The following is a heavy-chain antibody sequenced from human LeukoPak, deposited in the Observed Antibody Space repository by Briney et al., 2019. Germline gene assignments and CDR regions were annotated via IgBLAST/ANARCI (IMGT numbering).Heavy chain of an antibody. D-gene: IGHD3-22*01. CDR3: AKDGYNYDSSGHFDY. CDR1: GFTFSTYA. CDR2: ISGSGGAT. J-gene: IGHJ4*02. V-gene: IGHV3-23*01. Sequence: GGSLRLSCAASGFTFSTYAMHWVRQPPGKGLEWVSAISGSGGATYHADADSVKGRFIISRDNSKNTLYLQINSLRVEDTGVYYCAKDGYNYDSSGHFDYWSQGTLVTVSS.